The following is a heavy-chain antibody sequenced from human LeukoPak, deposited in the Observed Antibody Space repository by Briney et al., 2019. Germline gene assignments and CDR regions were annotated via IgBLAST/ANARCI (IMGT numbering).Heavy chain of an antibody. V-gene: IGHV1-58*01. CDR2: IVVGSGNT. J-gene: IGHJ6*02. D-gene: IGHD1-26*01. CDR3: ATNPGPIVGATHYGMDV. Sequence: SVKVSCKASGFTFTSSAVQWVRQARGQRLEWIGWIVVGSGNTNYAQKFQERVTITRDMSTSTAYMELSSLRSEDTAVYYCATNPGPIVGATHYGMDVWGQGTTVTVSS. CDR1: GFTFTSSA.